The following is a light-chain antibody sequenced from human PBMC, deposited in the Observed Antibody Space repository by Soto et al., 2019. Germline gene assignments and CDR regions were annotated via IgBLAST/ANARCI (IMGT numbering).Light chain of an antibody. Sequence: SALTQPRSVSGSPGQSVTISCTGTSSDVGGYNYVSWYQEHPGRAPKLMIYDVSIRPSGVPDRFSGSKSGNTASLTIPGLLAEDEADYYCCSYAGTYSSFVFGSGTKVTVL. J-gene: IGLJ1*01. CDR3: CSYAGTYSSFV. CDR2: DVS. CDR1: SSDVGGYNY. V-gene: IGLV2-11*01.